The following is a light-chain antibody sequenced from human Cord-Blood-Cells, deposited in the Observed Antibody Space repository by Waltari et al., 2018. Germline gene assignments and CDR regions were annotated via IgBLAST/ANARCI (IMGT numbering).Light chain of an antibody. J-gene: IGLJ2*01. CDR2: DVS. V-gene: IGLV2-14*01. CDR3: SSYTSSSTVV. CDR1: SSDVGGYNY. Sequence: QSALTQPASVSGSPGQSITISCTGTSSDVGGYNYFSWYQQHPGKAPKLMIYDVSKRPSGVSHRFSGSKSGNTASLTISGLQAEDEADYYCSSYTSSSTVVFGGGTKLTVL.